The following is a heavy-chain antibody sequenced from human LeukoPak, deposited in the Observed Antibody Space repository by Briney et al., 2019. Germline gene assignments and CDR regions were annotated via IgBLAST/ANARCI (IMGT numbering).Heavy chain of an antibody. D-gene: IGHD4-17*01. CDR3: ARLEYADYLYFSYYIDV. CDR1: GGSISTITYY. J-gene: IGHJ6*03. Sequence: SETLSLTCTVSGGSISTITYYWGWIRQPPGKGLEWVGHMYYRGNTFYNPSLKSRVTISVDTSKNQFSLKLSSVTAADTAVYYCARLEYADYLYFSYYIDVWGKGTTVTISS. V-gene: IGHV4-39*01. CDR2: MYYRGNT.